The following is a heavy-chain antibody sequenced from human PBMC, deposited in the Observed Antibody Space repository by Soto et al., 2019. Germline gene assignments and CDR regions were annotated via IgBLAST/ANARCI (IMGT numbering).Heavy chain of an antibody. CDR1: GGTFSSYS. CDR2: IIPIYGTA. Sequence: QVQLVQSGAEVKKPGSSVKVSCKASGGTFSSYSINWVRQAPGQGLEWMGEIIPIYGTANYAQKFQGRVTITADESTSTAYMELSILRFEDTAVYYCARDGGRHSGGIDYWGQGTLGTVSS. D-gene: IGHD1-26*01. J-gene: IGHJ4*02. V-gene: IGHV1-69*01. CDR3: ARDGGRHSGGIDY.